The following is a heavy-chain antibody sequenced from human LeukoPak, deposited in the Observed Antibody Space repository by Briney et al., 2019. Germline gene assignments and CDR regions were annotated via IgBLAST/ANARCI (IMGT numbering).Heavy chain of an antibody. J-gene: IGHJ4*02. CDR1: GFTLSPYS. CDR2: ISRSSSTK. V-gene: IGHV3-48*01. D-gene: IGHD2/OR15-2a*01. CDR3: ARDAAGNFDY. Sequence: GGSLRLSCAASGFTLSPYSMNWVRQAPGRGLEWVSYISRSSSTKYYAASVRGRFTISRDDARNSLYLQMNSLKAEDTAVYFCARDAAGNFDYWGQGALVTVSS.